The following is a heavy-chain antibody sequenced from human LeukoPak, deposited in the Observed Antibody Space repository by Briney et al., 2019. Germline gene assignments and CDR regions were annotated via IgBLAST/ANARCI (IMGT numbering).Heavy chain of an antibody. CDR1: EGTFSSYA. CDR2: IIPILGIA. Sequence: SVKFSCKASEGTFSSYAISWVRQAPGQGLEWMGRIIPILGIANYAQKFQGRVTITADKSTSTAYMELSSLRSEDTAVYYCARDRGYDSSGYSPTGPLFDYWGQGTLVTVSS. CDR3: ARDRGYDSSGYSPTGPLFDY. V-gene: IGHV1-69*04. J-gene: IGHJ4*02. D-gene: IGHD3-22*01.